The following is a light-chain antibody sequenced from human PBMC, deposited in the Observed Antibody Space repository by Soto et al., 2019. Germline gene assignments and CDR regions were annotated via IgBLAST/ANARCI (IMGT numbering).Light chain of an antibody. J-gene: IGLJ2*01. Sequence: QSALTQPASVSGSPGQSITISCTGTSSDVGGYNYVAWYHQHPGKAPKLLIFQVSNRPSGVSNRFSGSKSGYTASLTISGLQAEDECHYYCSAFTTDSTVIFGGGTKVTVL. CDR3: SAFTTDSTVI. CDR1: SSDVGGYNY. CDR2: QVS. V-gene: IGLV2-14*01.